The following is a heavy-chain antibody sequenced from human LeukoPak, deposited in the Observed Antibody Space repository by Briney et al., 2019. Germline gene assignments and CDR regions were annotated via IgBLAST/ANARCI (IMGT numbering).Heavy chain of an antibody. D-gene: IGHD4-17*01. V-gene: IGHV3-53*01. J-gene: IGHJ4*02. CDR3: ARKTTVTTGRNYFDY. CDR2: ISGSGGST. Sequence: GGSLRLSCAASGFTVSSNYMSWVRQAPGKGLEWVSVISGSGGSTYYADSVKGRFTISRDNSKNTLYLQMNSLRAEDTAVYYCARKTTVTTGRNYFDYWGQGTLVTVSS. CDR1: GFTVSSNY.